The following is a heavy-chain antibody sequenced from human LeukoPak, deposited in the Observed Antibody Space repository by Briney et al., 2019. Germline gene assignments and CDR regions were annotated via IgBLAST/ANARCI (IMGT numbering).Heavy chain of an antibody. J-gene: IGHJ3*02. Sequence: SGTLSLTCTVSGGSISSYYWSWIRQPPGKGLEWIGYIYYSGSTNYNPSLKSRVTISVDTSKNQFSLKLSSVTAADTAVYYCARAWVVPAARGGGAFDIWGQGTMVTVSS. CDR2: IYYSGST. V-gene: IGHV4-59*01. D-gene: IGHD2-2*01. CDR3: ARAWVVPAARGGGAFDI. CDR1: GGSISSYY.